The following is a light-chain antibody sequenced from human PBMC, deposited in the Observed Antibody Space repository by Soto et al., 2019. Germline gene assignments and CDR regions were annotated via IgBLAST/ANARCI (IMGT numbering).Light chain of an antibody. CDR2: DAS. CDR3: QQYDFLSVT. V-gene: IGKV1-33*01. Sequence: QMTQSPSSLSASVGDRVTITCQASQDIRNYLNWYQQKPGKAPKLLIYDASALEIGVPSRFSGGGSGTHFFFTISSLQPEDVATYYCQQYDFLSVTSGPGTRVDIK. J-gene: IGKJ3*01. CDR1: QDIRNY.